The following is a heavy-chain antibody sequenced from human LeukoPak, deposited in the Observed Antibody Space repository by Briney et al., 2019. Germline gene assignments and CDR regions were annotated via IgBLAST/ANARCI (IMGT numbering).Heavy chain of an antibody. CDR1: GFTFSTYG. J-gene: IGHJ4*02. D-gene: IGHD6-19*01. V-gene: IGHV3-23*01. CDR2: ISGSGGST. Sequence: GGSLRLSCAASGFTFSTYGMSWVRQAPGKGLEWVSVISGSGGSTNYADSVKGRFTISRDNSKNTLYLEMNSLRAEDTALYYCAKDRGRAVAGSEFDYWGQGTLVTVSS. CDR3: AKDRGRAVAGSEFDY.